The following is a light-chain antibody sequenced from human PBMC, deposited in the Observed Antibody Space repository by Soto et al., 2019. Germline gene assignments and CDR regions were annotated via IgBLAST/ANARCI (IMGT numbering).Light chain of an antibody. V-gene: IGLV1-40*01. Sequence: QPVLTQPPSVSGAPGQRVTISCTGSSSNIGAGYDVHWYQQLPGTAPKLLIDGNSNRPSGVPDRFSGSKSGTSASLAITGRQAEDEADYYCQSYDSSLSVVFGGGTKLTVL. CDR3: QSYDSSLSVV. CDR2: GNS. CDR1: SSNIGAGYD. J-gene: IGLJ2*01.